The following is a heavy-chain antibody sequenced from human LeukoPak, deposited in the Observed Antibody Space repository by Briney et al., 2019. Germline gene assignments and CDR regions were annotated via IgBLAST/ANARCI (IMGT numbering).Heavy chain of an antibody. CDR1: GGSISSHY. J-gene: IGHJ4*02. V-gene: IGHV4-59*11. Sequence: APETLSLTCTVSGGSISSHYWSWLRQPPGKGLEWIGYIYYSGSTNYNPSLKSRVTISVDTSKNQFSLKLSSVTAADTAVYYCAKITAAGTDYWGQGTLVTVSS. CDR2: IYYSGST. CDR3: AKITAAGTDY. D-gene: IGHD6-13*01.